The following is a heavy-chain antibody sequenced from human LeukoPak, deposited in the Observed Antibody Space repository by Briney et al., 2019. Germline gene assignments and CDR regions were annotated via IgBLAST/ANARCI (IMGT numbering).Heavy chain of an antibody. D-gene: IGHD4-23*01. CDR2: INPNNGGT. Sequence: GASVKVSCKASGDTFTVYYLHWVRQAPAQGPEWMGWINPNNGGTNYAKRFQGRVAMTRDTSISTAYMELISLRSDDRAVYYCARANGGNSGHYWGQGTLVTVSS. CDR1: GDTFTVYY. CDR3: ARANGGNSGHY. V-gene: IGHV1-2*02. J-gene: IGHJ4*02.